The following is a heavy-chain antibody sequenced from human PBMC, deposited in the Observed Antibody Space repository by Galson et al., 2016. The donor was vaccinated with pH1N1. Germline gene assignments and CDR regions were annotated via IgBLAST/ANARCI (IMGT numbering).Heavy chain of an antibody. Sequence: LRLSCAASGFTLGDFYMDWVRQAPGKGLEWVGRITKRPEDYSTQDAASVRGRFNISREDSKDLLYLQMNSVTTEDTAVYYGVRENHHKFDYWGQGTLVTVSS. CDR1: GFTLGDFY. CDR3: VRENHHKFDY. J-gene: IGHJ4*02. CDR2: ITKRPEDYST. V-gene: IGHV3-72*01.